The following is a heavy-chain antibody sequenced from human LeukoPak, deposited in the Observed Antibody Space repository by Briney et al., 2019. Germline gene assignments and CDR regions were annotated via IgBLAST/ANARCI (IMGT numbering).Heavy chain of an antibody. J-gene: IGHJ4*02. CDR3: ARGRHRLDGRPDY. CDR2: IYYCGST. Sequence: SETLSLTFTVSGGSISSYYWSWIRQPPGKGLEGIGYIYYCGSTNYNPSLKSRVTISVDTSKNQFSLKLSSVTAADTAVYYCARGRHRLDGRPDYWGQGTLVTVSS. D-gene: IGHD1-1*01. CDR1: GGSISSYY. V-gene: IGHV4-59*01.